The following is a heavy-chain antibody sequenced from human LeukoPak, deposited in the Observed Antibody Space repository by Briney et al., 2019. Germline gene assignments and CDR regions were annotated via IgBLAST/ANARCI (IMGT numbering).Heavy chain of an antibody. J-gene: IGHJ3*02. CDR1: GYTFTSYA. CDR3: ARATGGQQLDDAFDI. V-gene: IGHV1-69*04. CDR2: IIPILGIA. D-gene: IGHD6-13*01. Sequence: SVKVSCKASGYTFTSYAISWVRQAPGQGLEWMGRIIPILGIANYAQKFQGRVTITADKSTSTAYMELSSLRSEDTAVYYCARATGGQQLDDAFDIWGQGTMVTVSS.